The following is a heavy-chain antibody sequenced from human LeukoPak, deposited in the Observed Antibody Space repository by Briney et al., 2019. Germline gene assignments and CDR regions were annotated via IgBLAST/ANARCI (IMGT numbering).Heavy chain of an antibody. V-gene: IGHV3-23*01. D-gene: IGHD3-10*01. CDR2: ISGSGGST. CDR3: AKKAGYGSGSSLDY. Sequence: GGSLRLSCAASGFTFSSYAMSWVRQAPGEGLEWVSAISGSGGSTYYADSVKGRFTIPRDNSKNTLYLQMNSLRAEDTAVYYCAKKAGYGSGSSLDYWGQGTLVTVSS. J-gene: IGHJ4*02. CDR1: GFTFSSYA.